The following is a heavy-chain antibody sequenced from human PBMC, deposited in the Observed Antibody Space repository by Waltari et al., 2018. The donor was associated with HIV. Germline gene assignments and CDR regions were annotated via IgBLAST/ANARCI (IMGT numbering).Heavy chain of an antibody. V-gene: IGHV3-74*01. Sequence: EVQLVESGGGSLQPGGALRLSCAASGFAFSSDYMFWVRKAPGKGLVWVSRISSGGSTTSYADSVKGRFTVSRDNARNTLYLQMNSLRAEDTAVYYCARYRPEVHYYNGMDVWGQGTTVTVSS. CDR1: GFAFSSDY. D-gene: IGHD3-16*02. J-gene: IGHJ6*02. CDR2: ISSGGSTT. CDR3: ARYRPEVHYYNGMDV.